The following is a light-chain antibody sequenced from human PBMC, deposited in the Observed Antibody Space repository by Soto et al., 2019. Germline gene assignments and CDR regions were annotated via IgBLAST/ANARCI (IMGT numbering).Light chain of an antibody. CDR1: KSVSSH. CDR3: QQYNNWAPWT. J-gene: IGKJ1*01. V-gene: IGKV3-15*01. CDR2: GAS. Sequence: VVPLSXATLSFSSREXXXXXXXANKSVSSHLAWHQQNPXQAPRLLIYGASTXATGIPSRFSGSGSGTEFTLTITSLQSEDCAVYYCQQYNNWAPWTYGEGTKMDIK.